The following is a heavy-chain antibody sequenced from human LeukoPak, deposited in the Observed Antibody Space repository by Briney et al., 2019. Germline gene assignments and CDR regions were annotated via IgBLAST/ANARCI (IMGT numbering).Heavy chain of an antibody. V-gene: IGHV3-7*01. CDR3: ARRGLRSQSGKPYYGSDV. CDR1: EFTFSNYW. CDR2: IKQDGSEK. Sequence: GGSLRLSCAASEFTFSNYWMSWVRRAPGKGLDWVANIKQDGSEKQYVESVKGRFTIPRDNAKNSLYLQMNSLRAEDTAVYYCARRGLRSQSGKPYYGSDVWGQGTTVTVSS. D-gene: IGHD3-10*01. J-gene: IGHJ6*02.